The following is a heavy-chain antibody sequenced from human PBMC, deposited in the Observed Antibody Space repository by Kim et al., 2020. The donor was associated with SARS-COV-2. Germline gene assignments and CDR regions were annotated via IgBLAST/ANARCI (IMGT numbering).Heavy chain of an antibody. Sequence: RGSLRLSCAVSGFTFSSHAMHWVRQAPGKGLEWVALIWNDGSHKNYAESVKGRFTISRDNSNNRLYLEMSSLRAEDTAVYHCAKDIRFDSSGYFDLWGQG. CDR3: AKDIRFDSSGYFDL. D-gene: IGHD3-22*01. J-gene: IGHJ5*02. V-gene: IGHV3-30*02. CDR2: IWNDGSHK. CDR1: GFTFSSHA.